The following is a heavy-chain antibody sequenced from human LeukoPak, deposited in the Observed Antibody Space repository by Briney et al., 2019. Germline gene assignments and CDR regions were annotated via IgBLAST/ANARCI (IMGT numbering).Heavy chain of an antibody. D-gene: IGHD2-2*01. Sequence: SETLSLTCAVYGGSFSGYYWSWIRQPPGKGLEWIGEINHSGSTNYNPSLKSRVTISVDTSKNQFSLKLSSVPAADTAVYYCARAGTVASSSVDYWGQGTLVTVSS. CDR1: GGSFSGYY. CDR3: ARAGTVASSSVDY. V-gene: IGHV4-34*01. CDR2: INHSGST. J-gene: IGHJ4*02.